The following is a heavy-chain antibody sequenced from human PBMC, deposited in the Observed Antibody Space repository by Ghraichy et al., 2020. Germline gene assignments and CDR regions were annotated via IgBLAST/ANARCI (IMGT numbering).Heavy chain of an antibody. Sequence: SETLSLTCAVSGGSISSGDYSWGWIRQPSGKGLEWIGSISHSGSTYYSPSLESRLTLFLDRSQNQFSLRLSSVTAADTAIYYCARAERIAAAGGGFDPWGQGTLVTVSS. CDR1: GGSISSGDYS. CDR3: ARAERIAAAGGGFDP. J-gene: IGHJ5*02. CDR2: ISHSGST. D-gene: IGHD6-13*01. V-gene: IGHV4-30-2*01.